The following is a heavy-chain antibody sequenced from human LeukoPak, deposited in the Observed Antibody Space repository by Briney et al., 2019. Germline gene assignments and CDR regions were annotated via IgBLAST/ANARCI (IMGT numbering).Heavy chain of an antibody. CDR3: ASTITMVRGVTTGIDP. V-gene: IGHV7-4-1*02. CDR1: GYTFTSYG. CDR2: INTNTGNP. Sequence: ASVKVSCKSSGYTFTSYGISWVRQAPGQGLEWMGWINTNTGNPTYAQGFTGRFVFSLDTSVSTAYLQISSLKAEDTAVYYCASTITMVRGVTTGIDPWGQGTLVTVSS. D-gene: IGHD3-10*01. J-gene: IGHJ5*02.